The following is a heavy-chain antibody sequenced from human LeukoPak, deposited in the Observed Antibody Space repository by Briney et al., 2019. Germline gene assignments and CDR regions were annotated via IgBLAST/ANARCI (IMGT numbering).Heavy chain of an antibody. CDR1: GFTFSSYG. J-gene: IGHJ5*02. CDR3: ARWLTP. CDR2: IKQDGSEK. V-gene: IGHV3-7*01. D-gene: IGHD3-22*01. Sequence: GGSLRLSCAASGFTFSSYGMSWVRQAPGKGLEWVANIKQDGSEKYYVDSVKGRFTISRDNAKNSLYLQMNSLRAEDTAVYYCARWLTPWGQGTLVTVSS.